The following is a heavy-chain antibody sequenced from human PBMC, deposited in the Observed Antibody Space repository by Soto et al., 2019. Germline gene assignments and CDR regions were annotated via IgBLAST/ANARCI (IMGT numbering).Heavy chain of an antibody. CDR3: AHRLDAACFTCFHL. Sequence: SGPTLVNPTQTLTLTCTFSRFSLSNSGMGVPCIRPPPGKALEWLSIIYWNDDRRYSPSLKNRLTITKDTSKNQVVLRMTNMDPVDTATYFCAHRLDAACFTCFHLWGQGTLVTVSS. CDR1: RFSLSNSGMG. CDR2: IYWNDDR. D-gene: IGHD2-8*01. V-gene: IGHV2-5*01. J-gene: IGHJ4*02.